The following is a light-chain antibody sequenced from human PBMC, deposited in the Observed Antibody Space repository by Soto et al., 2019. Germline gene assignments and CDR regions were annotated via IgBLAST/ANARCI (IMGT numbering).Light chain of an antibody. J-gene: IGKJ5*01. Sequence: DIQLTQSPPYLSASLGERVNITCRASQSIGTWLACHQQKPGKAPNLLMFDASTLHTGVPSRFSGSGDGTEFTLSISSLQPDDSAIYFCRQYKTYTFGRGTRLEIK. V-gene: IGKV1-5*01. CDR3: RQYKTYT. CDR2: DAS. CDR1: QSIGTW.